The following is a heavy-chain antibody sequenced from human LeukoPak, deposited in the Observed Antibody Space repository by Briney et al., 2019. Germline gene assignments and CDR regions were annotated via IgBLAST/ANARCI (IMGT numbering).Heavy chain of an antibody. D-gene: IGHD3-10*01. Sequence: PGGSLRLSCAVSGFAVSGISMAWVRQAPGKGLEWVSVIDRGRNTHYADFVKGRLTISRDNIKNTLFLQMDSLRAEDTAVYYCARVGFREGQFFDYWGQGTLVTVSS. CDR3: ARVGFREGQFFDY. CDR1: GFAVSGIS. CDR2: IDRGRNT. V-gene: IGHV3-53*01. J-gene: IGHJ4*02.